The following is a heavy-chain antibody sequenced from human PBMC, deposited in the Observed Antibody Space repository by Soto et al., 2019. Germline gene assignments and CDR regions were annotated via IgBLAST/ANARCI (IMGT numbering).Heavy chain of an antibody. Sequence: SETLSLTCCVSGGTISSGDYFWSWIRQPPGKGLEWIGSIFYSGSTYYSPSLKSRASVSMDTSKNLCSLRLKSLPAADTAVYFCARVKATLYRHYYFDYWGQVTPVTVSS. CDR3: ARVKATLYRHYYFDY. CDR1: GGTISSGDYF. CDR2: IFYSGST. J-gene: IGHJ4*02. V-gene: IGHV4-30-4*01. D-gene: IGHD5-12*01.